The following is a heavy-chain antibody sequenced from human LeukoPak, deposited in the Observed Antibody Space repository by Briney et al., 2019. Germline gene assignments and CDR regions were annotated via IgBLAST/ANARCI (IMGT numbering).Heavy chain of an antibody. Sequence: GGSLRLSCATSGFTFSSCSMNWVRQAPGKGLEWVSYISSSSSTIYYADSVKGRFTISRDNARNSLYLQMNSLRAEDTAVYYCARFQRVAMVRGVIPSDAFDIWGQGTMVTVSS. CDR2: ISSSSSTI. D-gene: IGHD3-10*01. CDR1: GFTFSSCS. CDR3: ARFQRVAMVRGVIPSDAFDI. J-gene: IGHJ3*02. V-gene: IGHV3-48*01.